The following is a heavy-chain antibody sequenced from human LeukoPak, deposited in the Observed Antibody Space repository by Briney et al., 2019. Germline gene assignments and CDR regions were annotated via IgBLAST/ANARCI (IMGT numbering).Heavy chain of an antibody. CDR2: VYHSGST. V-gene: IGHV4-4*02. CDR3: ARTKLNWNAFDS. Sequence: SETLSLTCAVSGDSISGSNWWSWVRQPPGKGLEWIGKVYHSGSTDYNPSLKSRVTMSVDTSKNQFSLKLTSVTALDTAVYYCARTKLNWNAFDSWGQGTLVTVSS. J-gene: IGHJ4*02. CDR1: GDSISGSNW. D-gene: IGHD1-20*01.